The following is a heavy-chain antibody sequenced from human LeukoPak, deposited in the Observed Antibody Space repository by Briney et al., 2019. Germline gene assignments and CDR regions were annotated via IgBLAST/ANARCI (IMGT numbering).Heavy chain of an antibody. CDR3: ARAPPDLYCGGDCDHFDY. Sequence: ASVKVSCKASGGTVSSYAISWVRQAPGQGLEWMGIINPSGGSTSYAQKFQGRVTMTRDTSTSTVYMELSSLRSEDTAVYYCARAPPDLYCGGDCDHFDYWGQGTLVTVSS. D-gene: IGHD2-21*01. J-gene: IGHJ4*02. V-gene: IGHV1-46*01. CDR2: INPSGGST. CDR1: GGTVSSYA.